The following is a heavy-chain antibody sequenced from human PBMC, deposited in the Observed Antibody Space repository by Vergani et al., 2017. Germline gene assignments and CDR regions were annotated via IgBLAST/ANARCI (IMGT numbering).Heavy chain of an antibody. D-gene: IGHD3-10*01. J-gene: IGHJ4*02. CDR3: ARVRQKLGRCGESGWYFDY. Sequence: QVQLQQWGAGLLKPSETLSLTCAVYGGSFSGYYWSWIRQPPGKGLEWIGEINHSGSTNYNPSLKSRVTISVDTSKNQFSLKLSSVTAADTAVYYCARVRQKLGRCGESGWYFDYWGQGTLVTVSS. CDR1: GGSFSGYY. CDR2: INHSGST. V-gene: IGHV4-34*01.